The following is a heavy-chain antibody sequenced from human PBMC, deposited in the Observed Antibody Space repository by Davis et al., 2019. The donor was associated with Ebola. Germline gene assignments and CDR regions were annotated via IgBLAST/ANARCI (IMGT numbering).Heavy chain of an antibody. CDR3: ARASYSGYDFTGHYFDY. V-gene: IGHV3-21*01. J-gene: IGHJ4*02. CDR1: GFTFSSYS. Sequence: GGSLRLSCAASGFTFSSYSMNWVRQAPGKGLEWVSSISSSSSYIYYADSVKGRFTISRDNAKNSLYPQMNNLRAEDTAVYYCARASYSGYDFTGHYFDYWGQGTLVTVSS. D-gene: IGHD5-12*01. CDR2: ISSSSSYI.